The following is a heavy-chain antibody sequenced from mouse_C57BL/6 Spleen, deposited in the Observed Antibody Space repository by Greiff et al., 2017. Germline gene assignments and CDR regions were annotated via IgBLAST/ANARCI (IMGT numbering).Heavy chain of an antibody. CDR2: ISDGGSYT. J-gene: IGHJ4*01. CDR3: AREGGAMDY. Sequence: EVQGVESGGGLVKPGGSLKLSCAASGFTFSSYAMSWVRQTPEKRLEWVATISDGGSYTYYPDNVKGRFTISRDNAKNNLYLQMSHLKSEDTAMYYCAREGGAMDYWGQGTSVTVSS. V-gene: IGHV5-4*01. CDR1: GFTFSSYA.